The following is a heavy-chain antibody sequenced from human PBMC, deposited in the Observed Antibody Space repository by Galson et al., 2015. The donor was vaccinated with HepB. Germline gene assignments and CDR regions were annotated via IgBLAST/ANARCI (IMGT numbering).Heavy chain of an antibody. D-gene: IGHD3-3*01. CDR1: GGSISSSSYY. J-gene: IGHJ3*02. Sequence: SETLSLTCTVSGGSISSSSYYWGWIRQPPGKGLEWIGSIYYSGSTYYNPSLKSRVTISVDTSKNQFSLKLSSVTAADTAVYYCARANYDDFWSSTGAFDIWGQGTMVTVS. CDR3: ARANYDDFWSSTGAFDI. CDR2: IYYSGST. V-gene: IGHV4-39*07.